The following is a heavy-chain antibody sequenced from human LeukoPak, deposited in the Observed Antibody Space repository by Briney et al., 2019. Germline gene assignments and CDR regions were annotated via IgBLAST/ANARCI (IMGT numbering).Heavy chain of an antibody. J-gene: IGHJ5*02. CDR2: INIGGTNT. V-gene: IGHV3-11*01. Sequence: KTGGSLRLSCAASGFTFSDYYMSWIHQAPGKGLEWLSYINIGGTNTHYADSVKGRFTISRDNAKKSLYLEMNNLRAEDTAVYYCATDGAGFDTWGQGVLVTVSS. CDR3: ATDGAGFDT. CDR1: GFTFSDYY.